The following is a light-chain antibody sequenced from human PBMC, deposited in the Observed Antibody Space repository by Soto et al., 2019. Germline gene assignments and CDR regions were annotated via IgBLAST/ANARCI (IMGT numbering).Light chain of an antibody. CDR1: QSVSRK. CDR3: QEYNNWPPMYT. CDR2: DTS. Sequence: EMVMTQSPATLSVPPGERATLSCRASQSVSRKLAWYQQRPGQAPRLLVYDTSTRATGIPGRFSGSGSGTDFTLTISSLQSEDFAVYYCQEYNNWPPMYTFGQGTKLEIK. V-gene: IGKV3-15*01. J-gene: IGKJ2*01.